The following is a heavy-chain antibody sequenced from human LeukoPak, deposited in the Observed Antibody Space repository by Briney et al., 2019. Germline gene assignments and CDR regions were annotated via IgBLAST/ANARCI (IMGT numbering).Heavy chain of an antibody. CDR3: ARSKHRIFQEAAFDI. CDR2: IYHSGST. D-gene: IGHD3-9*01. V-gene: IGHV4-38-2*02. Sequence: PSETLSLTCTVSGYSISSGYYWGWIRQPPGKGLEWIGSIYHSGSTYYNPSLKSRVTISVDTSKNQFSLKLSSVTAADTAVYYCARSKHRIFQEAAFDIWGQGTMVTVSS. CDR1: GYSISSGYY. J-gene: IGHJ3*02.